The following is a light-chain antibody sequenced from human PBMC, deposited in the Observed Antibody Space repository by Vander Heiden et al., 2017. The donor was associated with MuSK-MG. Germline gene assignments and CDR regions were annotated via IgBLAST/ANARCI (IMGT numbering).Light chain of an antibody. Sequence: LDLWLGERATINCKSSQSVLYSSNNKNYLAWYQQKPGQPPKLLIYWASTRESGVPDRFSGSGSGTDFTLTISSLQAEDVAVYYCQQDDSTPITFGQGTLLEIK. J-gene: IGKJ5*01. CDR1: QSVLYSSNNKNY. V-gene: IGKV4-1*01. CDR2: WAS. CDR3: QQDDSTPIT.